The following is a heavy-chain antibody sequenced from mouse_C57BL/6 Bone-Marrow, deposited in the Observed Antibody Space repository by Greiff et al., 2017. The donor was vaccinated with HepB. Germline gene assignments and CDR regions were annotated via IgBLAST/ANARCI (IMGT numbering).Heavy chain of an antibody. CDR2: IHPNSGST. CDR1: GYTFTSYW. J-gene: IGHJ3*01. D-gene: IGHD1-1*01. Sequence: QVQLLQSGAELVKPGASVKLSCKASGYTFTSYWMPWVLQRPGQGLEWLGMIHPNSGSTNYNEKFKSKTTLTVDKSSSTANMQLSSLTSEDSAVYYCASYYYGSSYEAYWGQGTRVTVSA. V-gene: IGHV1-64*01. CDR3: ASYYYGSSYEAY.